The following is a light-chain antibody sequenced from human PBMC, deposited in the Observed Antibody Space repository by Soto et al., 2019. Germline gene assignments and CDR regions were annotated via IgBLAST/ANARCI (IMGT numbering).Light chain of an antibody. J-gene: IGLJ2*01. Sequence: SVLTQPAYVSGSPGQAITISSPGTRSDIGAYNFVSWYQQHPGEVPKLILYDVNVRPSGVSNRFSGSKSGNTASLTISGLQAEDEADYYCTSWTTSTTMIFGGGTKVTVL. CDR1: RSDIGAYNF. V-gene: IGLV2-14*03. CDR3: TSWTTSTTMI. CDR2: DVN.